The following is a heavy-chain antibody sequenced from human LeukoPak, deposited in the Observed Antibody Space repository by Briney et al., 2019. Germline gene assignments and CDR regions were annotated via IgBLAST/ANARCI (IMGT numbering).Heavy chain of an antibody. CDR2: ISAYNGDT. D-gene: IGHD3-22*01. V-gene: IGHV1-18*01. CDR3: MRDPSNSSGRYAYFDY. CDR1: GFTFTHYG. J-gene: IGHJ4*02. Sequence: GASVKVSCKTSGFTFTHYGISWARQAPGQGLEWMGWISAYNGDTNFAQKFQGRVTMSTDTSTTTAYMELRSLTSDDTAVYYCMRDPSNSSGRYAYFDYWGQGALVTVSS.